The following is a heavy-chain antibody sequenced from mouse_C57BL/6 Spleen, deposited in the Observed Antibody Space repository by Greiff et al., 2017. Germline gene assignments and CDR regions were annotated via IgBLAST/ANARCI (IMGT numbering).Heavy chain of an antibody. D-gene: IGHD3-3*01. Sequence: QVQLKESGAELVRPGTSVKVSCKASGYAFTNYLIEWVKQRPGQGLEWIGVINPGSGGTNYNEKFKGKATLTADKSSSTAYMQLSSLTSEDSAVYFCAREGLGRFPFAYWGQGTLGTVSA. V-gene: IGHV1-54*01. J-gene: IGHJ3*01. CDR1: GYAFTNYL. CDR3: AREGLGRFPFAY. CDR2: INPGSGGT.